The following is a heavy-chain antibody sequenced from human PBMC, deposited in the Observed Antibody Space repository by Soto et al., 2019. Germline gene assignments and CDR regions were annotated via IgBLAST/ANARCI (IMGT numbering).Heavy chain of an antibody. V-gene: IGHV4-31*03. J-gene: IGHJ5*02. D-gene: IGHD6-19*01. Sequence: SETLSLTCTVSGGSISSGGYYWSWIRQHPGKGLEWIGYIYYSGSTYYNPSLKSRVTISVDTSKNQFSLKLSSVTAADTAVYYCERDGAGYSSGTTEGNDWFDPWGQGTLVTVSS. CDR2: IYYSGST. CDR3: ERDGAGYSSGTTEGNDWFDP. CDR1: GGSISSGGYY.